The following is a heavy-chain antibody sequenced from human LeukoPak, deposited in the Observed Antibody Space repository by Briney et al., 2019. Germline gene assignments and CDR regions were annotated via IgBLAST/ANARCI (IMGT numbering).Heavy chain of an antibody. CDR3: ARGYSGYDPTGGL. CDR1: GYSISSGYY. V-gene: IGHV4-38-2*02. D-gene: IGHD5-12*01. Sequence: SETLSLTCTVSGYSISSGYYWGWIRQPPGKGLEWIGSIYHSGSTYYNPSLKSRVTISVDTSKNQFSLKLSSVTAADTAVYYCARGYSGYDPTGGLWGQGTLVTVSS. CDR2: IYHSGST. J-gene: IGHJ4*02.